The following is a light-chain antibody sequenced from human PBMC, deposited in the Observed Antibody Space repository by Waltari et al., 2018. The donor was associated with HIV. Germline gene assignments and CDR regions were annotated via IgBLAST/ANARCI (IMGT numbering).Light chain of an antibody. Sequence: QSVLAQPRSVSGTPGQTVNISCSGSTSNVRNNYVYWSQQVTGVAPKLLIYRNNQRPSGVPDRFSDSKSGTSASLAISGLRTEDEAEYYCAVWDDRLSGRLFGGGTKVTVL. J-gene: IGLJ2*01. V-gene: IGLV1-47*01. CDR1: TSNVRNNY. CDR2: RNN. CDR3: AVWDDRLSGRL.